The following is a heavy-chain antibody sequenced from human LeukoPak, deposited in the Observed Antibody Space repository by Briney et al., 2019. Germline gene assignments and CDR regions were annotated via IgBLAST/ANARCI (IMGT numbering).Heavy chain of an antibody. D-gene: IGHD3-22*01. CDR3: ARDYRMTMLVD. Sequence: SETLSLTCTVSGGSINNYYWSWIRQPPGKGLEWIGYIHYSGSTNYNPSLKSRVSISVDTSKNHFSLNLSSVTAADSAIYYCARDYRMTMLVDWGQGTLVTVSS. CDR1: GGSINNYY. CDR2: IHYSGST. V-gene: IGHV4-59*12. J-gene: IGHJ4*02.